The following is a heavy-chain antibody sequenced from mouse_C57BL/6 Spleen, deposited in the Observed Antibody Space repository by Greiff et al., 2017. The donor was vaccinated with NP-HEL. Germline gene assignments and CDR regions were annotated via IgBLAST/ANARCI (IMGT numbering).Heavy chain of an antibody. J-gene: IGHJ2*01. V-gene: IGHV1-59*01. D-gene: IGHD2-2*01. CDR3: ATLMVTTGY. CDR2: IDPSDSYT. CDR1: GYTFTSYW. Sequence: VKLQQPGAELVRPGTSVKLSCKASGYTFTSYWMHWVKQRPGQGLEWIGVIDPSDSYTNYNQKFKGKATLTVDTSSSTAYMQLSSLTSEDSAVYYCATLMVTTGYWGQGTTLTVSS.